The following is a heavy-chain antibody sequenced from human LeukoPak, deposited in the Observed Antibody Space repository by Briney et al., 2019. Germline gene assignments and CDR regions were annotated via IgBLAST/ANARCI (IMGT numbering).Heavy chain of an antibody. CDR2: IIPIFGTA. CDR1: GGTFSSYA. V-gene: IGHV1-69*13. D-gene: IGHD2-2*01. Sequence: SVKVSCKASGGTFSSYAISWVRQAPGQGLEWMGWIIPIFGTANYAQKFQGRVTITADESTSTAYMELSSLRSEDTAVYYCARGPPIHCSSTSCRTNWFDPWGQGTLVTVSS. CDR3: ARGPPIHCSSTSCRTNWFDP. J-gene: IGHJ5*02.